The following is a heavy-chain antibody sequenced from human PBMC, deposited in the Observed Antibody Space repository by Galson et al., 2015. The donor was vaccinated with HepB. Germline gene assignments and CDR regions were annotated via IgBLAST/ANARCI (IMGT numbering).Heavy chain of an antibody. Sequence: SLRLSCAASGLTFSTYAMHWVRQAPGKGLEWVAVISYDGSSEYFADSVKGRFTISRDNSKNTLFLQMNSLRAEDTAVYYCASGNDYGDYRGAAGALDFWGQGAMVTVSS. CDR3: ASGNDYGDYRGAAGALDF. J-gene: IGHJ3*01. D-gene: IGHD4-17*01. CDR2: ISYDGSSE. CDR1: GLTFSTYA. V-gene: IGHV3-30-3*01.